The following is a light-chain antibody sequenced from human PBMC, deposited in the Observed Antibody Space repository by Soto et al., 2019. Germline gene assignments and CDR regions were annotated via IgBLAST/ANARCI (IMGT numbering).Light chain of an antibody. J-gene: IGKJ4*01. Sequence: EIVLTQSPATLSLSPGERATLSCRASQSVSSYLAWYQQKPGQAPRLHIYDVSNRPTGTPARFSGSGSGTDFTLTISSLEHEDLAVYYCQHRSSWPITFGGGTKVEIK. CDR1: QSVSSY. CDR2: DVS. CDR3: QHRSSWPIT. V-gene: IGKV3-11*01.